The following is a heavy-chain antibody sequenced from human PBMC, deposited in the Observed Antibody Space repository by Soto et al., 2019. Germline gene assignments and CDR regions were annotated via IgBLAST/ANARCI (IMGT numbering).Heavy chain of an antibody. CDR1: GYTFTSYD. D-gene: IGHD2-8*01. J-gene: IGHJ5*02. V-gene: IGHV1-8*01. Sequence: ASVKVSCKASGYTFTSYDINWVRQATGQGLEWMGWMNPNSGSTGYAQKFQGRVTMTRNTSISTAYMELSSLRSEDTAVYYCARGGRYCTNLTRGSGCWFDPWGQGTLVTVSS. CDR3: ARGGRYCTNLTRGSGCWFDP. CDR2: MNPNSGST.